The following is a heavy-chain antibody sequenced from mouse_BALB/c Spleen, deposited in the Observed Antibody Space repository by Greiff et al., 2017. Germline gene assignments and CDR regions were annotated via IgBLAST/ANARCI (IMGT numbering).Heavy chain of an antibody. CDR2: ISDGGSYT. D-gene: IGHD2-10*02. V-gene: IGHV5-4*02. J-gene: IGHJ3*01. CDR3: ASPYGNYDWFAY. CDR1: GFTFSDYY. Sequence: EVKLMESGGGLVKPGGSLKLSCAASGFTFSDYYMYWVRQTPEKRLEWVATISDGGSYTYYPDSVKGRFTISRDNAKNNLYLQMSSLKSEDTAMYYCASPYGNYDWFAYWGQGTLVTVSA.